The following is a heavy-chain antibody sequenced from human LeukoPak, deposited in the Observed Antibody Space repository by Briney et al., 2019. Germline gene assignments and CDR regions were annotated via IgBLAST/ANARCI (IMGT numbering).Heavy chain of an antibody. CDR2: ISGSGDST. CDR1: GFTFSSYA. J-gene: IGHJ3*02. CDR3: AKDRAIGAAATGAFDM. V-gene: IGHV3-23*01. D-gene: IGHD6-13*01. Sequence: GGSLRLSCAASGFTFSSYAMSWVRQAPAKGLEWVSAISGSGDSTYYADSVKGRFTISRDNSKNTLYLQMNSLRAEDTAVYYCAKDRAIGAAATGAFDMWGQGTLVTVSS.